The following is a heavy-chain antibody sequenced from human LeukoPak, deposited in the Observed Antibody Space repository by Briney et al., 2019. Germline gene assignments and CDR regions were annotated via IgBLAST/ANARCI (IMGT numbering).Heavy chain of an antibody. Sequence: GGSLRLSCAASGFTFSSYWMNWVRQAPGKGLVWVSRIASDGSSTTYADSVKGRFSISRDNAKNTLYLQMNSLRVEDTAVYYCARGRPHGNDYWGQGTLVTFSS. V-gene: IGHV3-74*01. D-gene: IGHD4-23*01. CDR1: GFTFSSYW. J-gene: IGHJ4*02. CDR2: IASDGSST. CDR3: ARGRPHGNDY.